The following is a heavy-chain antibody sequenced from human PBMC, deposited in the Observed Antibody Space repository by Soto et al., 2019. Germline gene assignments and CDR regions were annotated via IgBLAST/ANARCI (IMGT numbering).Heavy chain of an antibody. CDR2: IRSKANSYAT. Sequence: EVQLVESGGGLVQPGGSLKLSCAASGFTFSGSAMHWVRQASGKGLEWVGRIRSKANSYATAYAASVKGRFTISRDDSKNTAYLQMNSLKTEDTAVYYCTRSIVLVPAAVGSVSYNWFDPWGQGTLVTVSS. V-gene: IGHV3-73*01. CDR1: GFTFSGSA. D-gene: IGHD2-2*01. J-gene: IGHJ5*02. CDR3: TRSIVLVPAAVGSVSYNWFDP.